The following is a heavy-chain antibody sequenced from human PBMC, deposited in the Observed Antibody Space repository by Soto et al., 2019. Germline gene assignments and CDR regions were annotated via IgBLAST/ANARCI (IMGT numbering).Heavy chain of an antibody. CDR2: IGGGSGST. D-gene: IGHD6-13*01. V-gene: IGHV3-23*01. CDR3: ATRMYSTSWYYFVS. J-gene: IGHJ4*02. Sequence: EVQLLESGGGFVQPGGSLRLSCAASGFTFTNYASSWFRQAPGKGLEWVSTIGGGSGSTSYADSVNGRFSISRENSKNTLYLQMSSLRAEDTALYYCATRMYSTSWYYFVSWGQGTLVTVSS. CDR1: GFTFTNYA.